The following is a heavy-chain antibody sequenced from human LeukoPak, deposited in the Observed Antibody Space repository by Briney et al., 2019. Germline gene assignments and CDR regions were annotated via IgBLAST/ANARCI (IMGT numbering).Heavy chain of an antibody. CDR1: DGSISSFC. Sequence: PSETLSLTCSASDGSISSFCWSWIRQPAGKGLEWIGRIHTSGSTDYNPSLKSRVTMSVDTSKNQFSLKLSSVTAADTAVYYCARGLSPLKYYFDYWGQGTLVTVSS. CDR3: ARGLSPLKYYFDY. J-gene: IGHJ4*02. V-gene: IGHV4-4*07. D-gene: IGHD2-8*01. CDR2: IHTSGST.